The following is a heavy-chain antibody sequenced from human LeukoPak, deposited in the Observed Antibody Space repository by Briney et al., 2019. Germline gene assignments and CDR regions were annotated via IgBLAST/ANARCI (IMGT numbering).Heavy chain of an antibody. Sequence: ASVKVSCKASGYTFTGYYMHWVRQAPGQGLEWMGWINPNSGGTNYAQKSQGRVTMTRDTSISTAYMELSRLRSDDTAVYYCARSYPQSLWFGELRFDYWGQGTLVTVSS. J-gene: IGHJ4*02. CDR2: INPNSGGT. V-gene: IGHV1-2*02. D-gene: IGHD3-10*01. CDR3: ARSYPQSLWFGELRFDY. CDR1: GYTFTGYY.